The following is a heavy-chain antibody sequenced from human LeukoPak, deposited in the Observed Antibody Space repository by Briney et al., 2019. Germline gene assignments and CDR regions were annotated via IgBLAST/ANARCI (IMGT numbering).Heavy chain of an antibody. Sequence: SETLPLTCTVSGGSISSYYWSWIRQPPGKGLEWIGYIYSSGSTNYNPSLKSRVTVSVDTSKKQFSLKLSSVTAADTAVYYCARVLGSGYSDYWGQGTLVTVSS. V-gene: IGHV4-59*01. D-gene: IGHD2-15*01. CDR2: IYSSGST. CDR1: GGSISSYY. CDR3: ARVLGSGYSDY. J-gene: IGHJ4*02.